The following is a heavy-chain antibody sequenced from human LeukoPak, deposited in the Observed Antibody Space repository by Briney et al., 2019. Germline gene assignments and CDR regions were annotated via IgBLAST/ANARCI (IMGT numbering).Heavy chain of an antibody. V-gene: IGHV1-69*04. D-gene: IGHD3-22*01. CDR2: IIPIFGIA. CDR3: ARHSDYYDSGGYYYDY. Sequence: SVKVSCKASGGTFSSYAISWVRQAPGQGLEWMGRIIPIFGIANYAQKFQGRVTITADKSTSTAYMELSSLRSEDTAVYYCARHSDYYDSGGYYYDYWGQGTLVTVSS. CDR1: GGTFSSYA. J-gene: IGHJ4*02.